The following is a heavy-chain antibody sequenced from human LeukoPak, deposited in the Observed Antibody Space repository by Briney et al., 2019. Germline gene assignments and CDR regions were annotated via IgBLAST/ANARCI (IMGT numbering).Heavy chain of an antibody. D-gene: IGHD6-13*01. V-gene: IGHV3-33*01. Sequence: GRSLRLSRAASGFTFSTYGMHWVRQAPGKGLEWVAIIWYDGSDKYYADSVKGRFTISRDNSKNTLYLQMNSLRAEDTAVYYCAREGFVVAAAGHVGYFQHWGQGTLVTVSS. J-gene: IGHJ1*01. CDR1: GFTFSTYG. CDR2: IWYDGSDK. CDR3: AREGFVVAAAGHVGYFQH.